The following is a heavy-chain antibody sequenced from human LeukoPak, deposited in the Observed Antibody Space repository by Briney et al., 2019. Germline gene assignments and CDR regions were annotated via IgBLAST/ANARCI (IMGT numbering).Heavy chain of an antibody. CDR3: TTAYGSVDY. Sequence: GGSLRLSCAASGFTFSGSAMHWVRQASGKGLEWVGRIRSKANSYATAYAASVKGRFTISRDDSRNTAYLQMNSLKTEDTAVYYCTTAYGSVDYWGRGTLVTVSS. CDR1: GFTFSGSA. V-gene: IGHV3-73*01. CDR2: IRSKANSYAT. D-gene: IGHD3-10*01. J-gene: IGHJ4*02.